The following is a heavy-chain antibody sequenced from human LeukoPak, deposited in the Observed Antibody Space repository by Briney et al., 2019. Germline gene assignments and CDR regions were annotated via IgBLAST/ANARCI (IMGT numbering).Heavy chain of an antibody. V-gene: IGHV4-30-2*01. J-gene: IGHJ4*02. CDR1: GGSISSGGYS. CDR3: ASLAGYSSSWMRGGFDY. Sequence: PSETLSLTCAVSGGSISSGGYSWSWIRQPPGKGLEWIGYIYHSGSTYYNPSLKSRVTISVDRSKNQFSLKLSSATAADTAVYYCASLAGYSSSWMRGGFDYWGQGTLVTVSS. D-gene: IGHD6-13*01. CDR2: IYHSGST.